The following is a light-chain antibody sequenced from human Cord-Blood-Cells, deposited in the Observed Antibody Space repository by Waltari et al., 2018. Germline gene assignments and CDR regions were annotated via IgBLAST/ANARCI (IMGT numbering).Light chain of an antibody. Sequence: DIQMTQSPSTLSASVGDRVTITCRASQSISSWLSWYQQKQGKAPKLLISKASSLESGVPSRFSGSGSGTGFTLTISSLQPYDFATYYCQQYNRYWTFGQGTKVEFK. J-gene: IGKJ1*01. CDR3: QQYNRYWT. CDR1: QSISSW. CDR2: KAS. V-gene: IGKV1-5*03.